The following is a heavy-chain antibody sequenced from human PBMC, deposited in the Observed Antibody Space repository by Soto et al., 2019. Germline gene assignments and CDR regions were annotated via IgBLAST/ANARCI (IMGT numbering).Heavy chain of an antibody. Sequence: QVQLVQSGAEVKKPGASVKVSCKASGYTFTSYAMHWVRQAPGQRLEWMGWINAGNGNTKYSQKFQGRVTITRDTSASTAYMELSSLRSEDTAVYSCARSKQWLVGFDYWGQGTLVTVSS. D-gene: IGHD6-19*01. CDR1: GYTFTSYA. CDR2: INAGNGNT. J-gene: IGHJ4*02. CDR3: ARSKQWLVGFDY. V-gene: IGHV1-3*01.